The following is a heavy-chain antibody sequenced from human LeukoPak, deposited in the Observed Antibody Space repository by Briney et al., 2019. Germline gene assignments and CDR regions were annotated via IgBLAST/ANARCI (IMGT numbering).Heavy chain of an antibody. Sequence: PSETLSLTCSVSGASINGFFWNWVRQTPEKGLEWIGYVSHRGATTSNPTLKSRVSITVDTSKSQISLTMTSVTAADSALYYCARDRRGSFYTFDLWGPGTTVSVS. CDR2: VSHRGAT. CDR3: ARDRRGSFYTFDL. CDR1: GASINGFF. D-gene: IGHD1-26*01. V-gene: IGHV4-59*01. J-gene: IGHJ6*02.